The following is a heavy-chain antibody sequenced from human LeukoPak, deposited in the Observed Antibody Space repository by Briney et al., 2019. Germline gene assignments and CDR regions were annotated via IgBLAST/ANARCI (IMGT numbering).Heavy chain of an antibody. J-gene: IGHJ4*02. D-gene: IGHD4-17*01. Sequence: GGSLRLSCAASGFTFSSCGIHWVRQAPGKGLEWVAVISYDGRNKHYADSVKGRFTISRDNSKNTTFLQMDTLRAEDTALYYCAKDRDLYGDFVGCGYWGQGTLVTVSS. CDR1: GFTFSSCG. CDR3: AKDRDLYGDFVGCGY. CDR2: ISYDGRNK. V-gene: IGHV3-30*18.